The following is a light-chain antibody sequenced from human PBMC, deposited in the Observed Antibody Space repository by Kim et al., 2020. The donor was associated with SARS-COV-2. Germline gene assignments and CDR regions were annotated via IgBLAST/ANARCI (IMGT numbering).Light chain of an antibody. CDR2: GKN. V-gene: IGLV3-19*01. CDR1: SLRSYY. CDR3: NSRDSSGNHWV. Sequence: LGQTVRITCQGDSLRSYYASWYPQKPGQAPVLVIYGKNNRPSGIPDRFSGSSSGNTASLTITGAQAEDEADYYCNSRDSSGNHWVFGGGTKLTVL. J-gene: IGLJ3*02.